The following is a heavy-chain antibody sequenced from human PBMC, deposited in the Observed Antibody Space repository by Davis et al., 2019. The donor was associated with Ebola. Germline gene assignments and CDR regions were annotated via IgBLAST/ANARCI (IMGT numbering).Heavy chain of an antibody. V-gene: IGHV4-59*01. CDR3: ARVTGDFYYYGMDV. Sequence: MPGGSLRLSCTVSGGSISSYYWSWIRQPPGKGLEWIGYIYYSGSTNYNPSLKSRVTISVDMSKNQFSLKLSSVTAADTAVYYCARVTGDFYYYGMDVWGQGTTVTVSS. J-gene: IGHJ6*02. D-gene: IGHD3-16*01. CDR1: GGSISSYY. CDR2: IYYSGST.